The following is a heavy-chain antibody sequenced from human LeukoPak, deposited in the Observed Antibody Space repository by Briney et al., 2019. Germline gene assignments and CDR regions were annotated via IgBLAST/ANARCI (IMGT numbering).Heavy chain of an antibody. D-gene: IGHD2-2*03. V-gene: IGHV4-61*02. Sequence: SETLSLTCTVSGGSISSGSYYWSWIRQPAGKGLEWIGRIYTSGSTNYNPSLKSRVTISVDTSKNLFSLKLSSVTAADTAVYYCARDGYCSSISCYDAFDIWGQGAMVTVSS. CDR1: GGSISSGSYY. J-gene: IGHJ3*02. CDR3: ARDGYCSSISCYDAFDI. CDR2: IYTSGST.